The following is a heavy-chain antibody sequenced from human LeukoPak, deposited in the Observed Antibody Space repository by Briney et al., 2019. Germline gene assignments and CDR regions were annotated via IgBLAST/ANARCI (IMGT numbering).Heavy chain of an antibody. J-gene: IGHJ4*02. CDR2: ISSSSSSYI. CDR1: GFTFSSYS. Sequence: GGSLRLSCAASGFTFSSYSMNWVRQAPGKGLEWVSSISSSSSSYIYYADSVKGRFTISRDNAKNSLYLQMNSLRAEDTAVYYCARAEWVLDGYGAYWGQGTLVTVSS. CDR3: ARAEWVLDGYGAY. V-gene: IGHV3-21*01. D-gene: IGHD5-18*01.